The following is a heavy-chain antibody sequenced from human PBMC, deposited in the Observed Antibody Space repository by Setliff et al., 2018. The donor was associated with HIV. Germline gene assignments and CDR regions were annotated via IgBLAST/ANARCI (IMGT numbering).Heavy chain of an antibody. D-gene: IGHD3-10*01. Sequence: SVKVSCKTSGFTSTNSAIQWVRQARGQRLEWIGWIVVGSGNTNYAQKFQKRVTITWDMSTITAFMELSSLRSEDTAVYYCAADRDLGFGELVTWAQGTLVTVSS. V-gene: IGHV1-58*02. CDR3: AADRDLGFGELVT. J-gene: IGHJ4*02. CDR1: GFTSTNSA. CDR2: IVVGSGNT.